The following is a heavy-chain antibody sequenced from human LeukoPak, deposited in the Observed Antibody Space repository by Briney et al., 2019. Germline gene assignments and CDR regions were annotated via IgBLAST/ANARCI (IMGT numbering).Heavy chain of an antibody. CDR2: ISWNSGSI. CDR1: GFTFDDYA. CDR3: ARDYYGSSGYIDF. Sequence: PGRSLRLSCAASGFTFDDYAMHWVRQAPGKGLEWVSGISWNSGSIGYADSVKGRFTISRDNSKNTLYLQMNSLRAEDTAVYYCARDYYGSSGYIDFWGQGTLVTVSS. J-gene: IGHJ4*02. V-gene: IGHV3-9*01. D-gene: IGHD3-22*01.